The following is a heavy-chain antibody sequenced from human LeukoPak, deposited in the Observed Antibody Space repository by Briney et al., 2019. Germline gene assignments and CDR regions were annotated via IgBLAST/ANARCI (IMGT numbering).Heavy chain of an antibody. Sequence: GGSLRLSCAASGFTFSSYWMSWVRQAPGKGLEWVANIKQDGSEKYYVDSVKGRFTISRDNAKNSLYLQMNSLRAEDTAVYYCARDLRGGRWFPFDYWGQGTLVTVSS. CDR1: GFTFSSYW. V-gene: IGHV3-7*01. D-gene: IGHD3-10*01. CDR2: IKQDGSEK. J-gene: IGHJ4*02. CDR3: ARDLRGGRWFPFDY.